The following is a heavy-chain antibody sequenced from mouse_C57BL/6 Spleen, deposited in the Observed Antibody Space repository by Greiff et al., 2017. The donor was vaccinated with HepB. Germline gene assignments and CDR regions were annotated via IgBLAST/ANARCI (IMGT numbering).Heavy chain of an antibody. D-gene: IGHD3-1*01. V-gene: IGHV1-26*01. Sequence: VQLQQSGPELVKPGASVKISCKASGYTFTDYYMNWVKQSHGKSLEWIGDINPNNGGTSYNQKFKGKATLTVDKSSSTAYMELRSLTSEDSAVYYCARGDRAWFAYWGQRTLVTVSA. CDR1: GYTFTDYY. J-gene: IGHJ3*01. CDR3: ARGDRAWFAY. CDR2: INPNNGGT.